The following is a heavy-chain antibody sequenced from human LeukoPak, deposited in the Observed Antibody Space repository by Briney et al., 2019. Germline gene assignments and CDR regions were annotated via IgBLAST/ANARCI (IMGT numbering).Heavy chain of an antibody. J-gene: IGHJ6*02. Sequence: SQTLSLTCAVSGGSISSGGYYWSWIRQPPGKGLEWIGYIYYSGSTNYNPSLKSRVTISVDTSKNQFSLKLSSVTAADTAVYYCARDQGYYYYYGTDVWGQGTTVTVSS. CDR1: GGSISSGGYY. CDR3: ARDQGYYYYYGTDV. CDR2: IYYSGST. V-gene: IGHV4-61*08.